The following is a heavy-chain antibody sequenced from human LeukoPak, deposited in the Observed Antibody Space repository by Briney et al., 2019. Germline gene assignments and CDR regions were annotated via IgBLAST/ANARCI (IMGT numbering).Heavy chain of an antibody. D-gene: IGHD4-23*01. CDR3: ARPSLDYGGIDAFDF. CDR2: IYFSGDT. V-gene: IGHV4-59*01. Sequence: PSETLSLTCTVSGGSISPYYWTWIRQPPGKGLEWIGYIYFSGDTNYNPSLRSRVTISLHTSKNQFSLNLSSVTAADTAVYYCARPSLDYGGIDAFDFWGQGTLVTVSS. J-gene: IGHJ3*01. CDR1: GGSISPYY.